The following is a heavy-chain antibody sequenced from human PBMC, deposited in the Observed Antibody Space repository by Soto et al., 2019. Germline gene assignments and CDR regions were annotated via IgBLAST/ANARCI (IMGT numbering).Heavy chain of an antibody. J-gene: IGHJ4*02. V-gene: IGHV1-69*02. D-gene: IGHD5-12*01. CDR1: GGTLSSDS. Sequence: QVQLVQSGAELKKPGSSVKVSCMSSGGTLSSDSFSWVRQAPGQGLEWMGRIIPVLGIPNYARKFQGRITISADRSQTTGYMELSSLTSEDTAVSYCARVVDFYFDDWGQGTMVTVSS. CDR3: ARVVDFYFDD. CDR2: IIPVLGIP.